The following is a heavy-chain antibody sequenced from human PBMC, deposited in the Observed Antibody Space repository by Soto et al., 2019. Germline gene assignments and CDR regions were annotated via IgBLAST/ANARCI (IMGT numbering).Heavy chain of an antibody. J-gene: IGHJ6*02. CDR1: GFTFSSYA. D-gene: IGHD6-6*01. Sequence: EVQLLESGGGLVQPGGSLRLSCAASGFTFSSYAMTWVRQAPGKGLEWVSAISGSGGTTYHADSVKGRFTISRDNSKNTLYLQMYSLRAEDAAVYYCAKPPYSSSSYYYYGMDVWGQGTTVTVSS. V-gene: IGHV3-23*01. CDR2: ISGSGGTT. CDR3: AKPPYSSSSYYYYGMDV.